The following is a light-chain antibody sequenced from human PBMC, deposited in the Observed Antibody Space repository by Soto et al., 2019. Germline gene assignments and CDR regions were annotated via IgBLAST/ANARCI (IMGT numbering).Light chain of an antibody. CDR1: QSISSN. Sequence: EIVMTHSPATLSVSTGERATLSCRASQSISSNLAWYQQKPGQAHRVLIYGASTRATGIPARFSVSWYGTEGTLSIGSLQSEDGEVYYGQHYDNWPRTFGQGTKVDNK. CDR3: QHYDNWPRT. V-gene: IGKV3-15*01. CDR2: GAS. J-gene: IGKJ1*01.